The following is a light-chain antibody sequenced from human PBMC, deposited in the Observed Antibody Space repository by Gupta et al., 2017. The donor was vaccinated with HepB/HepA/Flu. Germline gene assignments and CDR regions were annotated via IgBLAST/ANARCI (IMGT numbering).Light chain of an antibody. CDR2: DAF. CDR1: QSINNY. J-gene: IGKJ2*04. Sequence: EIVLTQSPGTLPLSPGDRASLSCRASQSINNYLAWYQQKPGQAPRLLIYDAFKRATGVPDRFSGSGYGTDFTLTISSLEPEDFAIYYCQQGSERPCSFGQGTXLDIK. V-gene: IGKV3-11*01. CDR3: QQGSERPCS.